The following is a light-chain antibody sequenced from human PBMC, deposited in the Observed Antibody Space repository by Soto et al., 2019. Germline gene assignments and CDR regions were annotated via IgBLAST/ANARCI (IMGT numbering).Light chain of an antibody. J-gene: IGLJ1*01. CDR3: AAWDDGLNGDV. Sequence: QSALTQPPSASGTAGQRVTISCSGSTSNIGSNTVNWYQQLPGTAPRTLIYSNNQRPSGVRDRFSGSKSGTSGSLAISGLLSEDEADYYCAAWDDGLNGDVFGTGTKVTVL. CDR1: TSNIGSNT. V-gene: IGLV1-44*01. CDR2: SNN.